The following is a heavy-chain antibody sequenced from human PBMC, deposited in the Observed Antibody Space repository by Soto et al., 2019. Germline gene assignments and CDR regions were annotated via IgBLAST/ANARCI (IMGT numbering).Heavy chain of an antibody. J-gene: IGHJ6*03. CDR2: INPDSGGT. V-gene: IGHV1-2*04. D-gene: IGHD3-16*01. Sequence: QVQLVQSGAEVKKPGASVKVSCKASGYMFTGYYMHCVRQAPGQGLEWMGWINPDSGGTNYAQKFQGWVTMTRDTSISTAFMELNRLRFDDTAVYYCARASWGGSYYYYMDVWGKGTTVTVSS. CDR1: GYMFTGYY. CDR3: ARASWGGSYYYYMDV.